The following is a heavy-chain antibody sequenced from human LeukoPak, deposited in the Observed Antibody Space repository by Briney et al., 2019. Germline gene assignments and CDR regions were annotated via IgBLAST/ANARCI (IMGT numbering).Heavy chain of an antibody. CDR2: IYYSGST. CDR1: GGSISSSSYY. V-gene: IGHV4-39*07. J-gene: IGHJ4*02. D-gene: IGHD3-3*01. CDR3: ARDGGYDFWSGYYQDY. Sequence: PSETLSLTCTVSGGSISSSSYYWGWIRQPPGKGLEWIGSIYYSGSTNYNPSLKSRVTISVDTSKNQFSLKLSSVTAADTAVYYCARDGGYDFWSGYYQDYWGQGTLVTVSS.